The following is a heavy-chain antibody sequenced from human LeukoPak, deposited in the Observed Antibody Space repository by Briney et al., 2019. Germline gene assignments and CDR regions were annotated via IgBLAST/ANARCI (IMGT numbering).Heavy chain of an antibody. CDR1: GGSISSYY. CDR2: IYYSGST. CDR3: ARAVAGDFDY. V-gene: IGHV4-59*08. Sequence: SETLSLTCTVSGGSISSYYWSWIRQPPGKGLEWIGYIYYSGSTNYNPSLKSRVTISVDTSKNQFSLKLSSVTAADTAVYYCARAVAGDFDYWGQGTLVTVSS. D-gene: IGHD6-19*01. J-gene: IGHJ4*02.